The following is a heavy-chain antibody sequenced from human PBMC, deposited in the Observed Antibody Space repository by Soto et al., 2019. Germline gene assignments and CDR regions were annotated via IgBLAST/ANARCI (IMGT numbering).Heavy chain of an antibody. Sequence: QLQLQESGPGLVKPSENLSLTCTVPGGSISSSSYYWGWIRQPPGKELEWIGSIYYSGSTYYNPPLKRRGTISVGTSKNWFYLKLSSVTAADTAVDYWARHLYPQQLVRVYYYGGMDVWGQGTTVTVSS. V-gene: IGHV4-39*01. CDR1: GGSISSSSYY. J-gene: IGHJ6*02. CDR3: ARHLYPQQLVRVYYYGGMDV. D-gene: IGHD6-13*01. CDR2: IYYSGST.